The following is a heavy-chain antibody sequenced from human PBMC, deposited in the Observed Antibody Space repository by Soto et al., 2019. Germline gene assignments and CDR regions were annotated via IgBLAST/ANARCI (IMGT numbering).Heavy chain of an antibody. CDR1: GLSCSQAS. D-gene: IGHD3-10*01. J-gene: IGHJ4*02. V-gene: IGHV3-15*07. Sequence: PEGSLRLSCAASGLSCSQASMNWARQAPGKGLEWVGRIRRIADGGTTDYAAPVTGRVTISRDDSKTTLYLQMSSLKSEDTAVYYCYHYGSGSYSTDFWGPGTLVTVSS. CDR2: IRRIADGGTT. CDR3: YHYGSGSYSTDF.